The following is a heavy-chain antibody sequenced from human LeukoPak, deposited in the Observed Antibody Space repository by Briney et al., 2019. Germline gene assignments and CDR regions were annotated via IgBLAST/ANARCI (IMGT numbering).Heavy chain of an antibody. CDR3: AKDMGLWFGELIGSAFDI. Sequence: GRSLRLSCAASGFTFDDYAMHWVRQAPGKGLEWVSGISRNSGSIGYADSVKGRFTISRDNAKNSLYLQMNRLRAEDMALYYCAKDMGLWFGELIGSAFDIWGQGTMVTVSS. CDR1: GFTFDDYA. CDR2: ISRNSGSI. D-gene: IGHD3-10*01. V-gene: IGHV3-9*03. J-gene: IGHJ3*02.